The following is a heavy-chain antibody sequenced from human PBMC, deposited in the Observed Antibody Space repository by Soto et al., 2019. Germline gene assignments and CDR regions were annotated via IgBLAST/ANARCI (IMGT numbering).Heavy chain of an antibody. D-gene: IGHD5-18*01. J-gene: IGHJ4*02. CDR3: ARGAAMVDY. V-gene: IGHV4-30-2*01. CDR1: GGSISSGGYS. CDR2: ISHSGST. Sequence: KTSETLSLTCAVSGGSISSGGYSWSWIRQPPGKGLECIGYISHSGSTYYNPSLKSRVTISVDRSKNQFSLKLSSVTAADTAVYYCARGAAMVDYWGQGTLVTVSS.